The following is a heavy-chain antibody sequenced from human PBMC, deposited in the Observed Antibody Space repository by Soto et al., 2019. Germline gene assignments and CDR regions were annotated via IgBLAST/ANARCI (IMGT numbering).Heavy chain of an antibody. V-gene: IGHV3-23*01. CDR1: GFTFSSYA. D-gene: IGHD3-9*01. J-gene: IGHJ6*02. CDR2: ISGGGGST. Sequence: PGGSLRLSCAASGFTFSSYAMSWVRQAPGKGLEWVSAISGGGGSTYYADSVKGRFTISRDNSKNTLYLQMNSLRAEDTAVYYCARSGPYYDILTGYYGPSKYYYYGMDVWGQGTTVTVSS. CDR3: ARSGPYYDILTGYYGPSKYYYYGMDV.